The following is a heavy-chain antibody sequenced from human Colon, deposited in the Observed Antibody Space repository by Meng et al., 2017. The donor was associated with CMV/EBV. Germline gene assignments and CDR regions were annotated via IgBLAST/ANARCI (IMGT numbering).Heavy chain of an antibody. V-gene: IGHV3-23*01. CDR1: GFTFSSYA. Sequence: GGSLRLSCAASGFTFSSYAMSWVRQAPGKGLEWVSAISGSGGSTYYADSMKGRFTISRDNSKNTLYLQMNSLRAEDTAVYYCATNSYYDFWSGYYGGLDYWGQGTLVTVSS. CDR3: ATNSYYDFWSGYYGGLDY. D-gene: IGHD3-3*01. CDR2: ISGSGGST. J-gene: IGHJ4*02.